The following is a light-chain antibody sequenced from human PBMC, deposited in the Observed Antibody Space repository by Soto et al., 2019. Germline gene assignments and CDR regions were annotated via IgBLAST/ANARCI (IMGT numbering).Light chain of an antibody. V-gene: IGKV3-15*01. J-gene: IGKJ5*01. CDR2: GAS. CDR1: QSVSSN. Sequence: DILMTPSPATLSVSNGDRDTLSCRASQSVSSNLAWYQQKPGQAPRLLIYGASTRATGIPARFSGSGSGTEFTLTIRSLQSEDFAVYYCQQYNNWTLTFGQGTRVDIK. CDR3: QQYNNWTLT.